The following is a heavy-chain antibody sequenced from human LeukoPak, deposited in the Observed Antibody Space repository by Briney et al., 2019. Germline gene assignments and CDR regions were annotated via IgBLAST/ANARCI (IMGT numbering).Heavy chain of an antibody. CDR3: AREMDSSGYYWLDY. D-gene: IGHD3-22*01. CDR1: GGSISSYH. Sequence: PSETLSLTCRVSGGSISSYHWSWLRPPAGKELEWVGRIFHSGSTDYNPSLKSRVTMSVDTSKNQFSLNMTSVTAADTAVYYCAREMDSSGYYWLDYWGRGTLVTVSS. CDR2: IFHSGST. V-gene: IGHV4-4*07. J-gene: IGHJ4*02.